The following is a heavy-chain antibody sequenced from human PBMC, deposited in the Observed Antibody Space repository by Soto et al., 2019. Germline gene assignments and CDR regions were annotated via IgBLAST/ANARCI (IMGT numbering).Heavy chain of an antibody. CDR2: IYPGDSET. J-gene: IGHJ5*02. V-gene: IGHV5-51*01. CDR1: GYRFTSYW. Sequence: GESLKISCQGSGYRFTSYWIGWVRQMPGKGLEWMGSIYPGDSETRYSPSFQGQVTISADKSVTTAYLQWSSLKASDTAMYYSASQGDLWSGHSWQNDLNGFDPWGQGNLVTVSS. D-gene: IGHD3-3*01. CDR3: ASQGDLWSGHSWQNDLNGFDP.